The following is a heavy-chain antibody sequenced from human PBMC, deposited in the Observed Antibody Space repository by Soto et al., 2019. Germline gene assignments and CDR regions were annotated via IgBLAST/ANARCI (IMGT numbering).Heavy chain of an antibody. D-gene: IGHD2-2*01. CDR2: IYYSGST. V-gene: IGHV4-39*01. J-gene: IGHJ5*02. CDR3: ARLEPAANWFDP. Sequence: SDTLSLTCTVSGGSITSSYYWGWNRQNPGKGLEWIGSIYYSGSTYYNPSLKSRVTISVDTSKNQFSLKLSSVTAADTVVYYCARLEPAANWFDPWGQGTLVTVSS. CDR1: GGSITSSYY.